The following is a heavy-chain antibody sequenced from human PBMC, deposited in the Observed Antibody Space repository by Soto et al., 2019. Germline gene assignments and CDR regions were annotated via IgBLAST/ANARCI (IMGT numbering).Heavy chain of an antibody. CDR2: ISGYNGNT. J-gene: IGHJ6*02. D-gene: IGHD2-21*01. CDR1: GYTFSGYS. V-gene: IGHV1-18*04. Sequence: APVEVSCKASGYTFSGYSITWVRQAPGQGRDRTGRISGYNGNTNYARTLRGRLTLTTDTSTSTAYMELRSLTSDDTAVYYCARDVFCGGAPTCPDMDVCGQGTTVTVSS. CDR3: ARDVFCGGAPTCPDMDV.